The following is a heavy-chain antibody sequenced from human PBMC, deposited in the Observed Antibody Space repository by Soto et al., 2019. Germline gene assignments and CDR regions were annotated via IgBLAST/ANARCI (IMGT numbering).Heavy chain of an antibody. D-gene: IGHD3-10*01. CDR3: ARDRGTMVRGSPPIS. V-gene: IGHV1-69*13. J-gene: IGHJ3*01. Sequence: ASVEVSSKASGGTLSSYVITGVRQAPGQGLEWMGGIIPIFGTANYAQKFQGRVTITADESTSTAYMELSSLRSEDTAVYYCARDRGTMVRGSPPISWGQGTMVTVSS. CDR2: IIPIFGTA. CDR1: GGTLSSYV.